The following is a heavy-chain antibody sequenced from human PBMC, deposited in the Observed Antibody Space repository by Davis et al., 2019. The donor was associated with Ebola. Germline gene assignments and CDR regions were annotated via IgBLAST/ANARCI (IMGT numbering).Heavy chain of an antibody. D-gene: IGHD3-22*01. Sequence: SETLSLTCTVSGGSISSYYWSWIRQPPGKGLEWIGSIYYSGSTYYNPSLKSRVTISVDTSKNQFSLKLSSVTAADTAVYYCARRVTYYYDSSGYTIHYYFDYWGQGTLVTVSS. CDR2: IYYSGST. CDR3: ARRVTYYYDSSGYTIHYYFDY. J-gene: IGHJ4*02. V-gene: IGHV4-59*05. CDR1: GGSISSYY.